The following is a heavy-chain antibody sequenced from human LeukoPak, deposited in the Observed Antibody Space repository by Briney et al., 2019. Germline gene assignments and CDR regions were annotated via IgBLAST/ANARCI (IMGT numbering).Heavy chain of an antibody. V-gene: IGHV3-21*01. J-gene: IGHJ5*02. CDR1: GFTFITYN. Sequence: NPGGSLRLSCAASGFTFITYNMNWVRQAPGKGLEWVSSISSSSSYIYYADSVKGRFTISRDNAKNSLYLQMNSLRAEDTAVYYCARDDGDGNWFDPWGQGTLVTVSS. CDR3: ARDDGDGNWFDP. CDR2: ISSSSSYI. D-gene: IGHD4-17*01.